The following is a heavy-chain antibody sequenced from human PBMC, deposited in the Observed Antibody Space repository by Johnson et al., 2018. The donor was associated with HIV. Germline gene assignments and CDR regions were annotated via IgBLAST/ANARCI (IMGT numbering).Heavy chain of an antibody. D-gene: IGHD6-6*01. J-gene: IGHJ3*02. Sequence: QVQLVESGGGVVRPGGSLRLSCAASGFTFSSYAMHWVRQAPGKGLEWVALTSYDGSNKYYADSVKGRFTISRDNSKNTLYLQMNSLRAEDTAVYYCARWVIAARSFGAFDIWGQGTMVTVSS. CDR3: ARWVIAARSFGAFDI. V-gene: IGHV3-30*14. CDR2: TSYDGSNK. CDR1: GFTFSSYA.